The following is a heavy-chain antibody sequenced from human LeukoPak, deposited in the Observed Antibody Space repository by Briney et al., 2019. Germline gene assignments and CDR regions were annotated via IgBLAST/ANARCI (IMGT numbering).Heavy chain of an antibody. Sequence: GASVKVSCKASGYTFTSYGISWVRQAPGQGLEWMGWISAYNGNTNYAQKLQGRVTMTTDTSTSTAYMELRSLRSDDTAVYYCARVAFGILTGSHYYLEYMDVWGKGTTVTVSS. V-gene: IGHV1-18*01. D-gene: IGHD3-9*01. CDR1: GYTFTSYG. CDR2: ISAYNGNT. J-gene: IGHJ6*03. CDR3: ARVAFGILTGSHYYLEYMDV.